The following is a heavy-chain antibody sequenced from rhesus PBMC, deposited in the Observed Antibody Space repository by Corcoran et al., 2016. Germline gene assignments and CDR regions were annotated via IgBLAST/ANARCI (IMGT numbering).Heavy chain of an antibody. V-gene: IGHV4-80*01. CDR1: GGSFRRYW. Sequence: QVQLQESGPGLVKPSETLSLTCAVSGGSFRRYWWNWIRQPPGKGLEGIGEINGYSRSTSYTPYLPTRVTLSNDATKTQFTLLLPSVTAAATAVYYWTSPVRYRFDVWGPGVLVSVSS. CDR2: INGYSRST. J-gene: IGHJ5-1*01. CDR3: TSPVRYRFDV.